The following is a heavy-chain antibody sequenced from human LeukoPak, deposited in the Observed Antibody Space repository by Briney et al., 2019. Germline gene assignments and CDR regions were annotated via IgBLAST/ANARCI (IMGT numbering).Heavy chain of an antibody. CDR1: GFPFSDHY. J-gene: IGHJ4*02. CDR3: AGPYNYGDFSY. D-gene: IGHD4-17*01. Sequence: PGGSLRLSCAASGFPFSDHYMIWIRQAPGKGLEWVSYIDYDGTGMSYADSVKGRFTISRDNANNTLYLQMSSLTVEDSAVYYCAGPYNYGDFSYWGQGSLVSVSS. V-gene: IGHV3-11*01. CDR2: IDYDGTGM.